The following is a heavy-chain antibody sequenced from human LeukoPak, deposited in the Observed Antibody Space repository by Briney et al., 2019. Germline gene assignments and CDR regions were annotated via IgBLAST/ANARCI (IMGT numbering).Heavy chain of an antibody. V-gene: IGHV3-7*03. CDR3: ATSTGYSSSWQPPNDY. J-gene: IGHJ4*02. Sequence: GGSLRLSCAASGFTFSSYWMSWVRQAPGKGLEWVANIKQDGSEKYYVDSVKGRFTISRDNAKNSLYLQMNSLRAEDTAVYYCATSTGYSSSWQPPNDYWGQGTLVTVSS. CDR1: GFTFSSYW. D-gene: IGHD6-13*01. CDR2: IKQDGSEK.